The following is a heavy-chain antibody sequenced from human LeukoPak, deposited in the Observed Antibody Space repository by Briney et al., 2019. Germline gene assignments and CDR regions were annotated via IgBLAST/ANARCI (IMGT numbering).Heavy chain of an antibody. D-gene: IGHD3-10*01. CDR2: SGST. CDR1: GGSFSDYY. CDR3: ARTRRHYYGSGKNLTPWPAGLDV. Sequence: SETLSLTCTVAGGSFSDYYWTWIRQSPGKGLEWIGYSGSTNYNPSLKSRVTISVDTSKRHFSLTLSSVTEADTAVYYCARTRRHYYGSGKNLTPWPAGLDVWGQGTTVIVS. J-gene: IGHJ6*02. V-gene: IGHV4-59*01.